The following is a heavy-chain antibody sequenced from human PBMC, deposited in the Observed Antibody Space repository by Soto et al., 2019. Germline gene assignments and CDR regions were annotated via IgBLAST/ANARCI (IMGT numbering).Heavy chain of an antibody. V-gene: IGHV1-18*01. CDR2: TSSYNIAT. CDR1: GYRFETYA. J-gene: IGHJ6*02. CDR3: ARGHGVIIGAMDV. Sequence: QVQLVQSGAEVKKPGASVKVSCKSSGYRFETYAMNWVRQAPGQGLEWMGWTSSYNIATFYADKFQDRVSMTTDTSTGTAYLELRSLSSDDTAVYYCARGHGVIIGAMDVWGQGTAVTVSS. D-gene: IGHD3-3*01.